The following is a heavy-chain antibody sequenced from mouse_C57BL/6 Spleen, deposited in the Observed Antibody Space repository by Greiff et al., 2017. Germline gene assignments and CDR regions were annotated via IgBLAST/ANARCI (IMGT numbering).Heavy chain of an antibody. CDR1: GFTFSSYG. D-gene: IGHD1-1*01. Sequence: DVHLVESGGDLVKPGGSLKLSCAASGFTFSSYGLSCVRQTPDTKLECVATISSGGSYTYYPALVKGRFTISRDTAKNTLYLHMSCLKSDAKDMYKCSRHITTVERDMDYWGQGTTLTVSS. CDR3: SRHITTVERDMDY. CDR2: ISSGGSYT. J-gene: IGHJ2*01. V-gene: IGHV5-6*01.